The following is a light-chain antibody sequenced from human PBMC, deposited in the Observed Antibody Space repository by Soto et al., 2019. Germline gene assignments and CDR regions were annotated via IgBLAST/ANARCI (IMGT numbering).Light chain of an antibody. CDR2: GAS. V-gene: IGLV2-14*01. Sequence: QSALTQPASVSGSPGQSITISCTGTSSDVGGYNSVSWYQQHPGKAPKLMIYGASNRPSGVSNRFSGSKSGNTASLTISGLQAEDEADYYCSSYTGGATWVFGGGTKVTVL. CDR3: SSYTGGATWV. J-gene: IGLJ3*02. CDR1: SSDVGGYNS.